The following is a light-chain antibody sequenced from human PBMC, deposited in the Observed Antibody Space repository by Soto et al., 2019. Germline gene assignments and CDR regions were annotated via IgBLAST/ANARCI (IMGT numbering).Light chain of an antibody. V-gene: IGLV2-8*01. CDR3: SSYSISTAYL. CDR2: EVS. Sequence: QSALTQPPSASGSPGQSVTISCTGTISDIGTYYYVSWYQQHPGKAPKLIIYEVSERPSGVPDRFSGSKSGNTASLTVSGLQAGDEADYYCSSYSISTAYLFGTGTKLTVL. J-gene: IGLJ1*01. CDR1: ISDIGTYYY.